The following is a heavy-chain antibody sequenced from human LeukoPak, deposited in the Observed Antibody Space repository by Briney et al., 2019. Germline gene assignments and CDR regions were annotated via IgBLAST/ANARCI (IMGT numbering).Heavy chain of an antibody. V-gene: IGHV3-23*01. J-gene: IGHJ4*02. CDR3: GKTTTGYSSGRYPAWPVDY. CDR1: GFTFSSYA. CDR2: IFGSGGSA. Sequence: RGSLRLSCTASGFTFSSYAMYWVRQAPGKALEWVSGIFGSGGSAHYAESVKGRFTISRDNSKNTVWLQMNSLTAEDTAVYYCGKTTTGYSSGRYPAWPVDYWGQGTLVTVSS. D-gene: IGHD6-19*01.